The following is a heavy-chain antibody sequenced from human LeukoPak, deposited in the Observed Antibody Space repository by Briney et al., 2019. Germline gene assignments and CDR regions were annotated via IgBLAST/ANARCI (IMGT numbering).Heavy chain of an antibody. Sequence: GESLKISCKGSGYSFTSYWIGWVRQMPGKGLEWMGIIYPGDSDTRYSLSFQGQVTISADKSISTAYLQWSSLKASDTAMYYCARQKHIVVVTATSYWYFDLWGRGTLVTVSS. V-gene: IGHV5-51*01. CDR2: IYPGDSDT. CDR1: GYSFTSYW. CDR3: ARQKHIVVVTATSYWYFDL. D-gene: IGHD2-21*02. J-gene: IGHJ2*01.